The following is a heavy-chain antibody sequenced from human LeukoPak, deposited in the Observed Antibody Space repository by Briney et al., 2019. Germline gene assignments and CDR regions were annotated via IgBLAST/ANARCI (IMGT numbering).Heavy chain of an antibody. D-gene: IGHD6-19*01. J-gene: IGHJ4*02. V-gene: IGHV1-46*01. CDR2: INPSGGST. CDR3: AKCRVSSSGSADY. CDR1: GYTFTSYY. Sequence: ASVKVSCRASGYTFTSYYMHWVRQAPGQGLEWMGKINPSGGSTTYAQKFQGRVTMTRDTSTSTVYMELSSLRSEDTAVYYCAKCRVSSSGSADYWGQGTLVTVSS.